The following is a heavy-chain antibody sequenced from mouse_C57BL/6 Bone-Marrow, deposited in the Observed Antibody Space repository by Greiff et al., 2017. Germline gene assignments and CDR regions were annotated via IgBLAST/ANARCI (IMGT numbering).Heavy chain of an antibody. D-gene: IGHD2-4*01. Sequence: LQQSGEGLVKPGGSLKLSCAASGFTFSSYAMSWVRQTPEKRLEWVAYISSGGDYIYYADTVKGRFTISRDNARNTLYLQMSSLKSEDTAMYYCTRGGDYGAFAYWGQGTLVTVSA. J-gene: IGHJ3*01. CDR2: ISSGGDYI. CDR1: GFTFSSYA. V-gene: IGHV5-9-1*02. CDR3: TRGGDYGAFAY.